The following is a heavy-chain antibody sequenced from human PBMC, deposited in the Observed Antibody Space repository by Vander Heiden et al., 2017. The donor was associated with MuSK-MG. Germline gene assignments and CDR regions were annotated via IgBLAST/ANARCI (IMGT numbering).Heavy chain of an antibody. CDR1: GGSFSGYY. V-gene: IGHV4-34*01. J-gene: IGHJ3*02. CDR3: ARGGLEWLLSGMMIPGAFDI. Sequence: QVQLQQWGAGLLKPSETLSLTCAVYGGSFSGYYWSWIRQPPGKGLEWIGEINHSGSTNYNPSLKSRVTISVDTSKNQFSLKLSSVTAADTAVYYCARGGLEWLLSGMMIPGAFDIWGQGTMVTVSS. CDR2: INHSGST. D-gene: IGHD3-3*01.